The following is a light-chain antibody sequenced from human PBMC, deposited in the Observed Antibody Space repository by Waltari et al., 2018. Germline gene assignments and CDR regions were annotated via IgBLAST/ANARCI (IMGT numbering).Light chain of an antibody. Sequence: EIVMTQSPATLSVSPGERATFSCRASQTISSHLAWYQQKPGQAPSLLIYGASTRATGIPARFSGSGSGTEFTLTISSLQSEDFAVYFCQQYHESPPITFGPGTKVDIK. J-gene: IGKJ3*01. CDR2: GAS. CDR1: QTISSH. CDR3: QQYHESPPIT. V-gene: IGKV3-15*01.